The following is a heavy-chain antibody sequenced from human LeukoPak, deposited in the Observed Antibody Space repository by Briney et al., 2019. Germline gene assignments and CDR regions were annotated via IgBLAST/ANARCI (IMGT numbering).Heavy chain of an antibody. CDR1: GFTFSNYW. CDR3: ARDSAYCGGDCYLFDI. CDR2: IDTDGSGT. V-gene: IGHV3-74*01. J-gene: IGHJ3*02. Sequence: PGGSLRLSCAASGFTFSNYWMHWVRQAPGKGLVWVSRIDTDGSGTTYADSVKGRFTISRDNAKNTLYLQMNSLRAEDTAVYYCARDSAYCGGDCYLFDIWGQGTMVTVSS. D-gene: IGHD2-21*01.